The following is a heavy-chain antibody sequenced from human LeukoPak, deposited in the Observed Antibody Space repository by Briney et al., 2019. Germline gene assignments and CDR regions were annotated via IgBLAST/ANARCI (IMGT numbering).Heavy chain of an antibody. CDR2: ISGSGDGT. D-gene: IGHD3-10*01. CDR1: GFTFSNSA. V-gene: IGHV3-23*01. Sequence: PGGSLRLSCAASGFTFSNSALSWVRQAPGKGLEWVSSISGSGDGTYHADSVKGRFTISRDNSKNTLYLQMNFLRAEDSALYYCVKDQGPYGSGSRMDWFDPWGQGTLVTVSS. J-gene: IGHJ5*02. CDR3: VKDQGPYGSGSRMDWFDP.